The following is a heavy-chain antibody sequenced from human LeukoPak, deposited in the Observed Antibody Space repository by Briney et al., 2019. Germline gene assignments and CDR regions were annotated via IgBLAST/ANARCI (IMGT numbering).Heavy chain of an antibody. J-gene: IGHJ4*02. D-gene: IGHD3-22*01. CDR1: GYTFTSYG. CDR2: ISAYNGNT. Sequence: ASVKVSCKASGYTFTSYGISWVRQAPGQGPEWMGWISAYNGNTNYAQKLQGRVTMTTDTSTSTAYMELRSLRSDDTAVYYCARYYYDSSGYGPLDYWGQGTLVTVSS. CDR3: ARYYYDSSGYGPLDY. V-gene: IGHV1-18*01.